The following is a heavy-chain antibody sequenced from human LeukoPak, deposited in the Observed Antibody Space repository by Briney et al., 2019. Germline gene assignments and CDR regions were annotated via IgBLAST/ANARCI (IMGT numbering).Heavy chain of an antibody. CDR1: GFTFSSYS. D-gene: IGHD3-3*01. CDR3: ARDYDFWSAQPFDY. V-gene: IGHV3-21*01. Sequence: PGGXXRLSCAASGFTFSSYSMNRVRQAPGKGLEWVSSISSSSSYIYYADSVKGRFTISRDNAKNSLYLQMNSLRAEDTAVYYCARDYDFWSAQPFDYWGQGTLVTVSS. J-gene: IGHJ4*02. CDR2: ISSSSSYI.